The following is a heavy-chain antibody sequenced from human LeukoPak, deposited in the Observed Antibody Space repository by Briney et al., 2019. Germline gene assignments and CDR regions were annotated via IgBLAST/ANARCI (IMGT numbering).Heavy chain of an antibody. Sequence: GASVKVSCKASGGTFSSYAISWVRQAPGQGLEWMGRIIPILGIANYAQKFQGRVTITADKSTSTAYMELSSLRSEDTAVYYCARDMVAAAAHYGMDVWGQGTTVTVSS. CDR2: IIPILGIA. J-gene: IGHJ6*02. CDR1: GGTFSSYA. V-gene: IGHV1-69*04. D-gene: IGHD6-13*01. CDR3: ARDMVAAAAHYGMDV.